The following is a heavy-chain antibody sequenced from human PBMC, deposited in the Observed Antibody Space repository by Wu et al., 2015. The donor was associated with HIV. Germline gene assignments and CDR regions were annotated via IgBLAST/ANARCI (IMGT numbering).Heavy chain of an antibody. CDR2: INANSGGT. V-gene: IGHV1-2*02. D-gene: IGHD3-22*01. Sequence: QVQLVQSGAEVKKPGASVKVSCKASGYTFTGDHIHWVRQAPGQGLEWMGWINANSGGTNHAQKFQGRVTMTRDTSISTVYMELSRLTSDDTAVYYCARVGFADYYDSSGYYGAFDIWGQGTTVTVSS. J-gene: IGHJ3*02. CDR1: GYTFTGDH. CDR3: ARVGFADYYDSSGYYGAFDI.